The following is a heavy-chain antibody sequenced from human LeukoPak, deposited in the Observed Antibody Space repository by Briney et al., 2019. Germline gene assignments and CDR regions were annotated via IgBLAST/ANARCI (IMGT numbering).Heavy chain of an antibody. CDR2: ISSSSSYI. J-gene: IGHJ3*02. D-gene: IGHD1-26*01. V-gene: IGHV3-21*01. CDR3: ARVKVGPMGRAFYI. Sequence: GGSLRLSCAASGFTFSSYSMNWVRQAPGKGLEWVSSISSSSSYIYYADSVKGRFTISRDNAKNSLYLQMNSLRAEDTAVYYCARVKVGPMGRAFYIGGQGTMVTVSS. CDR1: GFTFSSYS.